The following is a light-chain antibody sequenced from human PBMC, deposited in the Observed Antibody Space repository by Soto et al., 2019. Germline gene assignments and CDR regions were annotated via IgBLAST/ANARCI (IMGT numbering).Light chain of an antibody. CDR1: QSVSSN. CDR2: GAS. J-gene: IGKJ3*01. CDR3: QHYDISLLD. Sequence: EIALTQSPGTLSVSPGERATLSCRASQSVSSNLAWYQQKPGQAPRLLIYGASSMATGIPDRFSGSGFGTDFTLAISRLQPEDFAVYYCQHYDISLLDFGPKTKVDIK. V-gene: IGKV3-20*01.